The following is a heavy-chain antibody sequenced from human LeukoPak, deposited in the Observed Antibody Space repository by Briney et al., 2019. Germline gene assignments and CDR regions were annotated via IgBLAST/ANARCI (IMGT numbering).Heavy chain of an antibody. CDR1: GFTFSNYA. D-gene: IGHD4-17*01. CDR3: ARVSTVTTGFDY. Sequence: PGRSLRLSCAASGFTFSNYAMHWVRQAPGKGLEWVAVISYDGRNKYHADSVKGRFTISRDNSKNTLYLQMNSLRAEDTAVYYCARVSTVTTGFDYWGQGTLVTVSS. V-gene: IGHV3-30*01. J-gene: IGHJ4*02. CDR2: ISYDGRNK.